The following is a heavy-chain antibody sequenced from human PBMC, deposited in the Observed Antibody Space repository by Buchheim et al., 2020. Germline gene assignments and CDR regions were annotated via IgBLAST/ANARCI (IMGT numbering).Heavy chain of an antibody. V-gene: IGHV3-11*01. CDR3: ARGADSYYDFWSGYHHYYGMDV. J-gene: IGHJ6*02. CDR2: ISSSGSTI. CDR1: GFTFSDYY. Sequence: QVQLVESGGGLVKPGGSLRLSCAASGFTFSDYYMSWIRQAPGKGLEWVSYISSSGSTIYYADSVKGRFTISRDNAKNPLNLQMNSLRAEDTAVYYCARGADSYYDFWSGYHHYYGMDVWGQGTT. D-gene: IGHD3-3*01.